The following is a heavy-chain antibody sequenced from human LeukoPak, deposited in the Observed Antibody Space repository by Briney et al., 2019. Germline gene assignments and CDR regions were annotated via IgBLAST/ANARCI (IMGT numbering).Heavy chain of an antibody. D-gene: IGHD6-13*01. J-gene: IGHJ4*02. CDR2: MSYDGSNK. Sequence: PGGSLRLSCAASGLTFRSYAMHWVRQAPGKGLEWVAVMSYDGSNKYYADSVKGRFTISRDNSKNTLYLQMNSLRAEDTAVYYCARDTQQLVQGGLYWGQGTLVTVSS. CDR3: ARDTQQLVQGGLY. V-gene: IGHV3-30-3*01. CDR1: GLTFRSYA.